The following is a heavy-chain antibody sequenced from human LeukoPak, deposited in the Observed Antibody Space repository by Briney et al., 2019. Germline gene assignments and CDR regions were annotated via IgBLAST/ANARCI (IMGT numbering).Heavy chain of an antibody. CDR2: INPSGGST. Sequence: ASVKVSYKAFGYTFTSYDMYWVRQAPGQGLEWMGIINPSGGSTNYAQKFQGRVTMTRDTSTSTVYMELSSLRSEDTAVYYCARYWNGDFDYWGQGTLVTVSP. CDR1: GYTFTSYD. J-gene: IGHJ4*02. V-gene: IGHV1-46*03. CDR3: ARYWNGDFDY. D-gene: IGHD1-1*01.